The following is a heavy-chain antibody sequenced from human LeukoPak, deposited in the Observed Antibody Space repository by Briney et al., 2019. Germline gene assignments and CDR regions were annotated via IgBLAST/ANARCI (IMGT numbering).Heavy chain of an antibody. CDR3: ARAGDAFDM. V-gene: IGHV3-33*01. CDR2: IWYDGSDK. J-gene: IGHJ3*02. CDR1: GFTFSSYG. D-gene: IGHD3-10*01. Sequence: QPGRSLRLSCAASGFTFSSYGMHWVRQAPGKGLEWVAVIWYDGSDKYYADSVKGRLTISRDNSKKTLFLQMNSLRAEDTAVYYCARAGDAFDMWGPGTMVTVS.